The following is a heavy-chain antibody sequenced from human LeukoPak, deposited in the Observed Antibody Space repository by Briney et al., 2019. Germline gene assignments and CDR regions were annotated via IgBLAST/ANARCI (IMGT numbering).Heavy chain of an antibody. CDR1: GFTFSSYA. D-gene: IGHD1-1*01. CDR3: ARDPYRNDNSPDY. CDR2: ISYDGSNK. Sequence: GGSLRLSCAASGFTFSSYAMHWVRQAPGKGLEWVAVISYDGSNKYYADSVKGRFTISRDNSKNTLYLQMNSLRAEDTAVYYCARDPYRNDNSPDYWGQGTLVTVPS. V-gene: IGHV3-30-3*01. J-gene: IGHJ4*02.